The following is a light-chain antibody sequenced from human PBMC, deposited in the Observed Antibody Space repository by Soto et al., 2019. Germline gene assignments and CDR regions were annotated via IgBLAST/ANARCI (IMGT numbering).Light chain of an antibody. Sequence: LTHPASVSWSPGQSITISCSGTTSDVGGYNLVSWYQQHTAKAPKLLIYEGTQRPSGVSSRFSGSKSGNTASLTISGLQAEDEADYYCCSYASSSSYVFGTGTKVTVL. V-gene: IGLV2-23*01. CDR2: EGT. J-gene: IGLJ1*01. CDR3: CSYASSSSYV. CDR1: TSDVGGYNL.